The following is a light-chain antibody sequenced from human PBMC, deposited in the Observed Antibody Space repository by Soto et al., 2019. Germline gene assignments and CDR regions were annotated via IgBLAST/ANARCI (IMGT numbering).Light chain of an antibody. Sequence: AIQLTQSPSALSASVGDRVTITCRASLGIRNDLGWYQQKPGEAPRLLVYAASTLQSGVPSRFSGSGSGTEFTLTISSLQLEDFGTYYCLQDYNCPLTFGGGTRLEI. CDR3: LQDYNCPLT. J-gene: IGKJ4*01. CDR1: LGIRND. CDR2: AAS. V-gene: IGKV1-6*02.